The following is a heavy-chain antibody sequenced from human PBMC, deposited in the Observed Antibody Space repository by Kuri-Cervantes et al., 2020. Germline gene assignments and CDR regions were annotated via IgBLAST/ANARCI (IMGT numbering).Heavy chain of an antibody. V-gene: IGHV3-9*01. CDR1: GFTFDDYA. Sequence: SLKISCAASGFTFDDYAMHWVRQAPGKGLEWVSGISWNSGSIDYADSVKGRFTISRDNAKTSLFLQMNSLRAEDTALYYCAKDMSDGGYCSGGSCYKAFDIWGQGTMVTVSS. CDR3: AKDMSDGGYCSGGSCYKAFDI. CDR2: ISWNSGSI. J-gene: IGHJ3*02. D-gene: IGHD2-15*01.